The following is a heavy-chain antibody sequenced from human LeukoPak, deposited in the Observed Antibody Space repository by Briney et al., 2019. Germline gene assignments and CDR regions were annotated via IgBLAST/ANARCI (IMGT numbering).Heavy chain of an antibody. J-gene: IGHJ6*03. CDR2: ISSSGDYR. CDR3: ARDSDNSGWLDYYMDV. CDR1: GFNFRTYS. Sequence: GGSLRLSCAASGFNFRTYSMNWVRQAPGKGLEWVSSISSSGDYRYYANSLKGRFTVSRDNAKNSLDLQMNSLRVEDTATYYCARDSDNSGWLDYYMDVWGQGTTVTIS. V-gene: IGHV3-21*01. D-gene: IGHD6-19*01.